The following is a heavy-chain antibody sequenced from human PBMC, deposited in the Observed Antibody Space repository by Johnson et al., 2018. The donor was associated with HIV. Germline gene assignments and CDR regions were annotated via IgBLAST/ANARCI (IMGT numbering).Heavy chain of an antibody. CDR3: AKDQHGPLVPTVMRDDAFDI. CDR2: ISWDGGST. Sequence: QLVESGGGVVQPGRSLRLSCAASGFTFDDYTMHWVRQAPGKGLEWVSLISWDGGSTYYADSVKGRFTISRDNSKNAVYLQMNSLGAGDTAVYYCAKDQHGPLVPTVMRDDAFDIWSQGTMVTVSS. J-gene: IGHJ3*02. D-gene: IGHD5-12*01. CDR1: GFTFDDYT. V-gene: IGHV3-43*01.